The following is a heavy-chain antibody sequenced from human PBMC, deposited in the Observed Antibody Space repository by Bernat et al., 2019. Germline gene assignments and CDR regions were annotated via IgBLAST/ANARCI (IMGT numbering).Heavy chain of an antibody. CDR3: ARQDDFWSGFVV. CDR2: IYSDGST. V-gene: IGHV3-66*04. Sequence: EVQLVESGGNLVQPGGSLRLSCAASGFTVSSNYMSWVRQAPGKGLEWVSTIYSDGSTYYADSVKGRFVSSRDNSKNTLFLHMSRLRADDMALYYCARQDDFWSGFVVWGQGTLVTASS. D-gene: IGHD3-3*01. CDR1: GFTVSSNY. J-gene: IGHJ5*02.